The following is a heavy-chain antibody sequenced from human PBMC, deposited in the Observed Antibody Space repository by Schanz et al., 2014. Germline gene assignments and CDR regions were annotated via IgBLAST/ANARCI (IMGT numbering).Heavy chain of an antibody. Sequence: EGQLLESGGGLIQPGGSLRLSCAVSGFTVSSNHMSWVRQAPGKGLEWVSSISHSGGSKYYADSVEGRFTISRDNSRNTLYLQMNSLRAEDTAVYYCARDLEGYDGGGGGFDPWGQGTLVTVSS. V-gene: IGHV3-66*02. D-gene: IGHD2-21*01. J-gene: IGHJ5*02. CDR1: GFTVSSNH. CDR3: ARDLEGYDGGGGGFDP. CDR2: SHSGGSK.